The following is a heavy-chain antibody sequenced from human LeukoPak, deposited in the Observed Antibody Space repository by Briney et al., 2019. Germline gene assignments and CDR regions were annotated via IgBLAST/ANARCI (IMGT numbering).Heavy chain of an antibody. J-gene: IGHJ4*02. CDR3: ARDKAAADRSLDY. CDR1: GGSISSSSYY. CDR2: IYYRGNT. D-gene: IGHD6-13*01. V-gene: IGHV4-39*07. Sequence: SETLSLTCTVSGGSISSSSYYWGWIRQPPGKGLEWIGSIYYRGNTYYNPSLKSRVTISVDTSKNQFSLKLSSVTAADTALYYCARDKAAADRSLDYWGQGTLITISS.